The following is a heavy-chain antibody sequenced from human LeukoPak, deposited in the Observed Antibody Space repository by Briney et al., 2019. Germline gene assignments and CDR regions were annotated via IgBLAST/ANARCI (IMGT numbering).Heavy chain of an antibody. Sequence: SVKVSCKASGGTFSSYAISWVRQAPGQGLEWMGGIIPIFGTANYAQKFQGRVTITADESTSTAYMELSSLRSEDTAVYYCARDAAFRVPWSGYPRYYYYGMDVWGQGTTVTVSS. J-gene: IGHJ6*02. V-gene: IGHV1-69*13. CDR2: IIPIFGTA. CDR3: ARDAAFRVPWSGYPRYYYYGMDV. D-gene: IGHD3-3*01. CDR1: GGTFSSYA.